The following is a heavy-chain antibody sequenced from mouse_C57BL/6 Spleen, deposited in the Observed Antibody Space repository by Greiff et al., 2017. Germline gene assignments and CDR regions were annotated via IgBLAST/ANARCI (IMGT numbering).Heavy chain of an antibody. V-gene: IGHV1-15*01. Sequence: QVQLKQSGAELVRPGASVTLSCKASGYTFTDYEMHWVKQTPVHGLEWIGAIDPETGGTAYNQKFKGKAILTADKSSSTAYMELRSLTSEDSAVYYCTRSVITTVVATDYWGQGTTLTVSS. CDR2: IDPETGGT. CDR3: TRSVITTVVATDY. J-gene: IGHJ2*01. CDR1: GYTFTDYE. D-gene: IGHD1-1*01.